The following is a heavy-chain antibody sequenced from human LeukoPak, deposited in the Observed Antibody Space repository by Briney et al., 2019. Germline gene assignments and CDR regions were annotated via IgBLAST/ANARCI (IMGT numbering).Heavy chain of an antibody. CDR1: GFTFTTYW. Sequence: GGSLRLSCAASGFTFTTYWMHWVRQAPGKGLVWVSHINSDGSITSYADSVKGRFTISRDNAKNSLYLQMNSLRAEDTAVYYCARDQGGYYFDYCGQGTLVTVSS. CDR3: ARDQGGYYFDY. V-gene: IGHV3-74*01. J-gene: IGHJ4*02. D-gene: IGHD3-22*01. CDR2: INSDGSIT.